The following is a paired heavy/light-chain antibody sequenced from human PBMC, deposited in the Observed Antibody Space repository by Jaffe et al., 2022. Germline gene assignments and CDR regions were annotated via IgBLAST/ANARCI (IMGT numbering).Heavy chain of an antibody. J-gene: IGHJ3*02. Sequence: QVQLVQSGAEVKKPGSSVKVSCKASGGTFSSYAISWVRQAPGQGLEWMGGIIPIFGTANYAQKFQGRVTITTDESTSTAYMELSSLRSEDTAVYYCARGIHDYGDYWYAFDIWGQGTMVTVSS. D-gene: IGHD4-17*01. V-gene: IGHV1-69*05. CDR3: ARGIHDYGDYWYAFDI. CDR1: GGTFSSYA. CDR2: IIPIFGTA.
Light chain of an antibody. V-gene: IGKV4-1*01. J-gene: IGKJ3*01. CDR3: QQYYSTPF. Sequence: DIVMTQSPDSLAVSLGERATINCKSSQSVLYSSNNKNYLAWYQQKPGQPPKLLIYWASTRESGVPDRFSGSGSGTDFTLTISSLQAEDVAVYYCQQYYSTPFFGPGTKVDIK. CDR2: WAS. CDR1: QSVLYSSNNKNY.